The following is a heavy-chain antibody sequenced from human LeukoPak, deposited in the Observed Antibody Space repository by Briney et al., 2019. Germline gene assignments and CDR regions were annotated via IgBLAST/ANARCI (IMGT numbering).Heavy chain of an antibody. CDR1: GYSISSGYY. CDR2: IYHSGST. J-gene: IGHJ6*04. CDR3: ARDARAPNYYYGMDV. Sequence: SETLSLTCAVSGYSISSGYYWGWIRQPPGKGXXXXXSIYHSGSTYYNPSLKSRVTISVDTSKNQFSLKLSSVTAADTAVYYCARDARAPNYYYGMDVWGKGTTVTVSS. V-gene: IGHV4-38-2*02.